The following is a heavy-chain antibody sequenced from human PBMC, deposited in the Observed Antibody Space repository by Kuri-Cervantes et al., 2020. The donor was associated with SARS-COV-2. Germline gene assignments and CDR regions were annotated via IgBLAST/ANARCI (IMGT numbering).Heavy chain of an antibody. J-gene: IGHJ4*02. Sequence: GESLKISCAASGFTFSSYGMHWVRQAPGKGLEWVGRIKSKTDGGTTDYAAPVKGRFTISRDDSKNMAYLQMNSLKTEDTAVYYCTTLIDYWGQGALVTVSS. V-gene: IGHV3-15*01. CDR1: GFTFSSYG. CDR3: TTLIDY. CDR2: IKSKTDGGTT.